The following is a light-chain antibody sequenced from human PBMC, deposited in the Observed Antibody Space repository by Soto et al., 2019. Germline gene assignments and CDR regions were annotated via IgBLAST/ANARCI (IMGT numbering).Light chain of an antibody. CDR3: CSYAGISTYYV. J-gene: IGLJ1*01. CDR2: GGT. Sequence: QSVLTQPASVSGSPGQSITISCTGTSSDVGSYNLVSWYQQHPGEAPKLMIYGGTKRPSGVSNRFSGSKSGNTASLTISGLQAEDEADYHCCSYAGISTYYVFGTGTKLTVL. V-gene: IGLV2-23*01. CDR1: SSDVGSYNL.